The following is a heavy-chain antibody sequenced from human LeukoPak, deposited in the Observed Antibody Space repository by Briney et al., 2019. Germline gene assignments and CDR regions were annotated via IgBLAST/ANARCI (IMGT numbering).Heavy chain of an antibody. V-gene: IGHV3-21*01. Sequence: AGGSLRLSCAAPGFTFSSYSMNWVRQAPGKGLEWVSSISSSSSYIYYADSVKGRFTISRDNAKNSLYLQMNSLRAEDTAVYYCARAGPDGYYDSSGGFDYWGQGTLVTVSS. CDR3: ARAGPDGYYDSSGGFDY. CDR2: ISSSSSYI. CDR1: GFTFSSYS. D-gene: IGHD3-22*01. J-gene: IGHJ4*02.